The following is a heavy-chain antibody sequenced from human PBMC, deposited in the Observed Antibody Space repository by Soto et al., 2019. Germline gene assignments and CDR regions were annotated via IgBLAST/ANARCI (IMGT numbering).Heavy chain of an antibody. CDR2: IFYLGNT. CDR3: TRHDVIPVILHGMAV. CDR1: GGSVNNYY. D-gene: IGHD3-16*02. Sequence: QVQLQESGPGLVKPSETLSLTCTVSGGSVNNYYWSWIRQPPGKGLEWIGYIFYLGNTIYNPSLKSRVTILVDTSKNQFSLQLTSVTAADTAVYYCTRHDVIPVILHGMAVWGQGATVTVYS. V-gene: IGHV4-59*02. J-gene: IGHJ6*02.